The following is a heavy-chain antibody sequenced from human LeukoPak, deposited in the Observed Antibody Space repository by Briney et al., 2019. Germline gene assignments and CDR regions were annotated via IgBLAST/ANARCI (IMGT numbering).Heavy chain of an antibody. Sequence: QPGESLRLSCAASGFTFSSYSMNWVRQAPVKGLELVSYISSASNTIYYADSVKGRFTISRDNAKNSLYLQMNSLRAEDTAMYYCARDGWFGDYNWFDPWGQGTLVTVSS. CDR2: ISSASNTI. J-gene: IGHJ5*02. CDR1: GFTFSSYS. D-gene: IGHD3-10*01. CDR3: ARDGWFGDYNWFDP. V-gene: IGHV3-48*01.